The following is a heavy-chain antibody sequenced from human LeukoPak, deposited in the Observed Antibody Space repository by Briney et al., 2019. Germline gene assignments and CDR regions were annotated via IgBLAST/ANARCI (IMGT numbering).Heavy chain of an antibody. J-gene: IGHJ4*02. D-gene: IGHD3-10*01. CDR1: GYTFTGYY. CDR2: INPNSGGT. V-gene: IGHV1-2*06. Sequence: ASVKVSCKASGYTFTGYYIHWVRQAPGQGLEWMGRINPNSGGTNYAQKFQGRVTMTRDTSTSTAYMELSRLRSDDTAVYYCVRESGDGSGSYDYWGQGTLATVSS. CDR3: VRESGDGSGSYDY.